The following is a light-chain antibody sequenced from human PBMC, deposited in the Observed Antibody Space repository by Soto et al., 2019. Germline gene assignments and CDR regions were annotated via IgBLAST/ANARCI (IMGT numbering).Light chain of an antibody. CDR3: QQYDNWPRT. V-gene: IGKV3-15*01. Sequence: EIVMTQSPATLSVSPGERATLSCRASQSISDNLAWYQQKPGQAPRLLIYTASTRATGIPARISGSGSGTEFTLTIRSLQSEDFAVYYCQQYDNWPRTFGQGTKVEIK. CDR2: TAS. J-gene: IGKJ1*01. CDR1: QSISDN.